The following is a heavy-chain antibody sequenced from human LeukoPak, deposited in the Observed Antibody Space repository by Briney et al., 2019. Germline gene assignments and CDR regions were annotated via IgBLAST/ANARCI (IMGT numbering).Heavy chain of an antibody. CDR2: INHSGST. J-gene: IGHJ4*02. CDR1: VGSISIGDYY. CDR3: ASFSGLRSNNFDY. Sequence: SETLSLTRTVSVGSISIGDYYWSWIRQPPGKGLGWIGEINHSGSTNYNPSLKSRVTQSVDTSKNQFSLKLSSVTGADTAVYYCASFSGLRSNNFDYWGQGTLVTVSS. D-gene: IGHD5-12*01. V-gene: IGHV4-34*01.